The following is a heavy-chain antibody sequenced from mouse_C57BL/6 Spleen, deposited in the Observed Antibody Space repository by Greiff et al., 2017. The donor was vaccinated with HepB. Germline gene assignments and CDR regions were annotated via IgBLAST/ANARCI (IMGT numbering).Heavy chain of an antibody. V-gene: IGHV2-2*01. D-gene: IGHD1-1*01. Sequence: QVQLKQSGPGLVQPSQSLSITCTVSGFSLTSYGLHWVRQSPGKGLEWLGVIWSGGSTDYNAAFISRLSISTDNSKSQVFFKMNSLQADDTAIYYFARNQGLVARGYFDVWGTGTTVTVSS. J-gene: IGHJ1*03. CDR2: IWSGGST. CDR3: ARNQGLVARGYFDV. CDR1: GFSLTSYG.